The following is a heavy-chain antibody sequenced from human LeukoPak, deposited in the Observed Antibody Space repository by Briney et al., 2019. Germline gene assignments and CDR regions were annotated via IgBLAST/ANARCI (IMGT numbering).Heavy chain of an antibody. V-gene: IGHV3-15*01. J-gene: IGHJ4*02. CDR3: TWMATIFTVDY. Sequence: GGSLRLSSVLSGLTFSDAWMSWVRQAPGKGLEWVGRIRNDRITDYAAPVQGRFSISRDNSKNTFYLQMNSLRTEDTGMYFCTWMATIFTVDYWGQGTLVTVSS. D-gene: IGHD5-12*01. CDR2: IRNDRIT. CDR1: GLTFSDAW.